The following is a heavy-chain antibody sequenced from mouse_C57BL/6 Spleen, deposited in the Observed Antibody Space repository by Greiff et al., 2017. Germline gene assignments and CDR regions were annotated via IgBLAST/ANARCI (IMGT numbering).Heavy chain of an antibody. Sequence: EVKLMESGAELVKPGASVKLSCTASGFNIKDYYMHWVKQRTEQGLEWIGRIDPEDGETKYAPKFQGKATITADTSSNTSYLQLSSLTSEDTAVYYCARVGSSGLYYLDYWGQGTTLTVSS. V-gene: IGHV14-2*01. CDR3: ARVGSSGLYYLDY. D-gene: IGHD3-2*02. CDR2: IDPEDGET. J-gene: IGHJ2*01. CDR1: GFNIKDYY.